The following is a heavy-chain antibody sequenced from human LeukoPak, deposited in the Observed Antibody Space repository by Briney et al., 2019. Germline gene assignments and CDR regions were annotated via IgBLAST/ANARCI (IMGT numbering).Heavy chain of an antibody. CDR3: ARVYTVMGATTVDHYHYYMDV. D-gene: IGHD5-18*01. V-gene: IGHV4-61*09. CDR2: IYTRGTT. J-gene: IGHJ6*03. CDR1: GGSIISGSDY. Sequence: PSETLSLTCTVSGGSIISGSDYWSWIRQPAGKGLEWIGHIYTRGTTNYNPSVKSRVTASLDTSKNQISLKLSSVTAADTAIYYCARVYTVMGATTVDHYHYYMDVWGKGTTVTVSS.